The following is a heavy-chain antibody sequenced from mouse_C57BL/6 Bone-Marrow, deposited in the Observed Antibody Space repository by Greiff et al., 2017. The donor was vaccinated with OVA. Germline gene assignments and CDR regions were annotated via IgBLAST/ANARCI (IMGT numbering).Heavy chain of an antibody. D-gene: IGHD2-4*01. CDR2: IYPGSGST. CDR3: AIYYDYWFAY. J-gene: IGHJ3*01. Sequence: QVQLQQPGAELVKPGASVKMSCKASGYTFTSYWINWVKQRPGPGLEWIGDIYPGSGSTNYNEKLKSKATLTVDTSSSTAYMQLSSLTSEDSAVYYCAIYYDYWFAYWGQGTLVTVSA. CDR1: GYTFTSYW. V-gene: IGHV1-55*01.